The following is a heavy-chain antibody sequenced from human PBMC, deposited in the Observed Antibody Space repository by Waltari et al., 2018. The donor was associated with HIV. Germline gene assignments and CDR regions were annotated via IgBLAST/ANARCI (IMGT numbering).Heavy chain of an antibody. CDR2: IYYSGST. J-gene: IGHJ3*02. V-gene: IGHV4-31*03. D-gene: IGHD3-22*01. Sequence: QVQLQESGPGLVKPSQTLSLTCTVSGGSISSGGYYWSWIRQHPGQGLEWIGYIYYSGSTYYNPSLKSRVTISVDTSKNQFSLKLSSVTAADTAVYYCARDPEYYDSSGIQWGAFDIWGQGTMVTVSS. CDR1: GGSISSGGYY. CDR3: ARDPEYYDSSGIQWGAFDI.